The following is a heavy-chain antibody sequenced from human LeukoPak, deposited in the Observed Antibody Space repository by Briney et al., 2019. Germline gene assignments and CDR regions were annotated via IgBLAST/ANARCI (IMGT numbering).Heavy chain of an antibody. CDR1: GYTFTSYY. J-gene: IGHJ4*02. CDR3: AREGYSYGLDY. V-gene: IGHV1-46*01. CDR2: INPSGGST. Sequence: ASVKVSFKASGYTFTSYYMHWVRQAPGQGLEWMGIINPSGGSTSYARKFQGRVTMTRDTSTSTVYMELSSLRSEDTAVYYCAREGYSYGLDYWGQGTLVTVSS. D-gene: IGHD5-18*01.